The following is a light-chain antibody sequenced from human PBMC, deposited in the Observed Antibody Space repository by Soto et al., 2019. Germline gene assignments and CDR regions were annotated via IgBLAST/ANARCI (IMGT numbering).Light chain of an antibody. J-gene: IGKJ2*01. Sequence: EVVLTQSPGTLSLSPGERATLACRASQSGSNNYFAWYQQKPGQAPRLLIFGSSDRATGIPDRFSGSGSGTDFTLTISRLEPEDCAVYYCQQYGSSPPYTFGQGTKLELK. CDR2: GSS. V-gene: IGKV3-20*01. CDR1: QSGSNNY. CDR3: QQYGSSPPYT.